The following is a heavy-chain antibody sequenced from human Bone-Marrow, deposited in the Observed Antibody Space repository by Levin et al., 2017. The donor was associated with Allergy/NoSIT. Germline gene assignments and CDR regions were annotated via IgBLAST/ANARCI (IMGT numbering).Heavy chain of an antibody. J-gene: IGHJ4*02. D-gene: IGHD2-21*01. CDR1: ADSITSGDDY. CDR3: ARVVAGPGAQVMAFLFDN. CDR2: RSYSGTI. Sequence: SETLSLTCTVSADSITSGDDYWSWVRQPAGKGLEWIGSRSYSGTIFYNPSLNSRLSISIDPSKKEFSLKLTSVTVAATAVYYCARVVAGPGAQVMAFLFDNWGQGTQVTVSS. V-gene: IGHV4-30-4*01.